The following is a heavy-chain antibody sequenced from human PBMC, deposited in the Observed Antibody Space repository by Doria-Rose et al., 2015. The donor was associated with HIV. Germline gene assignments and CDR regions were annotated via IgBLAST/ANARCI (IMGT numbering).Heavy chain of an antibody. CDR1: GVSLSSPGMG. CDR2: IFSDDER. D-gene: IGHD6-13*01. V-gene: IGHV2-26*01. CDR3: ARIKSSRWYHKYYFDF. J-gene: IGHJ4*02. Sequence: QVTLKESGPVLVKPTETLTLTCTVSGVSLSSPGMGVSWIRQPPGKALEWLANIFSDDERSYKTSLKSRLTISRGTSKRQVVLTMTDMDPVDTATYYCARIKSSRWYHKYYFDFWVQGTLVIVSA.